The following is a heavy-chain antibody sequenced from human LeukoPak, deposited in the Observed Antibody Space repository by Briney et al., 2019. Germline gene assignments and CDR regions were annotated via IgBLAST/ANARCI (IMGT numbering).Heavy chain of an antibody. V-gene: IGHV3-23*01. CDR2: INGRGYST. J-gene: IGHJ4*02. CDR1: GFPFSNNV. D-gene: IGHD3-3*01. CDR3: AKTFPYGTTWYGFCDY. Sequence: GGSLRLSCTASGFPFSNNVMTWVRQAPRRGLEWLSAINGRGYSTYYADSVKGRFTISRDNSKNTLYLQMNSLRAEDTAMYYCAKTFPYGTTWYGFCDYWGQGALVTVSS.